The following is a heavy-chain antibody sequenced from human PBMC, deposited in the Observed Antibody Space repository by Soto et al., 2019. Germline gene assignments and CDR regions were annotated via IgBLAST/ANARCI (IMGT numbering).Heavy chain of an antibody. CDR3: ASLGGGDWDDAFDI. Sequence: QVQLVESGGGVVQPGRSLRLSCAASGFTFSSYGMHWVRQAPGKGLEWVAVIWYDGSNKYYADSVKGRFTISRDNSKNTLYLQMNSLRAEDTAVYYCASLGGGDWDDAFDIWGQGTMFTVSS. CDR2: IWYDGSNK. V-gene: IGHV3-33*01. J-gene: IGHJ3*02. CDR1: GFTFSSYG. D-gene: IGHD2-21*02.